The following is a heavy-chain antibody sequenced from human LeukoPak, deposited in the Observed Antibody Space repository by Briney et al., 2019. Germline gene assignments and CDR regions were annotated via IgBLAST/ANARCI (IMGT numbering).Heavy chain of an antibody. CDR1: GGSISSSSYY. Sequence: SETLSLTCTVSGGSISSSSYYWGWIRQPPGKGLEWIGSIYYSGSTYYNPSLKSRVTISVDTSKNQFSLNLSSVTAADTAVYYCARDYYDRGAFDIWGQGTMVTVSS. J-gene: IGHJ3*02. CDR3: ARDYYDRGAFDI. V-gene: IGHV4-39*07. CDR2: IYYSGST. D-gene: IGHD3-22*01.